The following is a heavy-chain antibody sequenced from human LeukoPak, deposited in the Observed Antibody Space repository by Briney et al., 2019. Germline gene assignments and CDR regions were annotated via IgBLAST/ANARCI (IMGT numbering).Heavy chain of an antibody. V-gene: IGHV4-34*01. Sequence: KPSETLSLTCAVYGGSFRGYYWSWIRQPPGKGLEWIGGINHSGSTNYNPSLKSRVTISVDTSKNQFSLKLSSVTAADTAVYYCARGRVTGSGYDFWSGYYSACAFDIWGQGTMVTVSS. J-gene: IGHJ3*02. D-gene: IGHD3-3*01. CDR1: GGSFRGYY. CDR2: INHSGST. CDR3: ARGRVTGSGYDFWSGYYSACAFDI.